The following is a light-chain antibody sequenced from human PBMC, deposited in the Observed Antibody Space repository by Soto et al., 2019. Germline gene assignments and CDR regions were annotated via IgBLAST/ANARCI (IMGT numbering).Light chain of an antibody. CDR3: QQYHSSPWT. CDR2: KAS. Sequence: DIQMTQSPSTLSASVGDRVTITCRASQSISSWLAWYQQKPGKAPKLLIYKASSLESGVPSRFSGSASGTEFTLTISSLQPDDFATYYCQQYHSSPWTFRQGTKVEIK. CDR1: QSISSW. V-gene: IGKV1-5*03. J-gene: IGKJ1*01.